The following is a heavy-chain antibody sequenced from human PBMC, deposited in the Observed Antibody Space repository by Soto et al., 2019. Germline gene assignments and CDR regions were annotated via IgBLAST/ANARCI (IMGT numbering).Heavy chain of an antibody. J-gene: IGHJ5*02. Sequence: SETLSLTCTVSGGSISSSSYYWGWIRQPPGKGLEWIGSIYYSGSTYYNPSLKSRVTISVDTSNNQFSLKLSSVTAADTSVYYCARGRVYYDILTGYANWFDPWGQGTLVT. CDR3: ARGRVYYDILTGYANWFDP. CDR2: IYYSGST. V-gene: IGHV4-39*01. CDR1: GGSISSSSYY. D-gene: IGHD3-9*01.